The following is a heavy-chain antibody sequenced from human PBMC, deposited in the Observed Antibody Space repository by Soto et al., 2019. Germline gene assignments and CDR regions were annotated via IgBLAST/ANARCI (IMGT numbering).Heavy chain of an antibody. V-gene: IGHV3-74*01. J-gene: IGHJ4*02. D-gene: IGHD6-13*01. CDR1: GFTFNKWW. CDR3: AKDLHDAAADY. Sequence: GGSLRLSCAASGFTFNKWWMHWVRQAPGKGLVWVSRINRDGSTAYYADSVKGRFTISRDNAKNTLYLEVNSLRADDTGVYYCAKDLHDAAADYWGQGTRVTVSS. CDR2: INRDGSTA.